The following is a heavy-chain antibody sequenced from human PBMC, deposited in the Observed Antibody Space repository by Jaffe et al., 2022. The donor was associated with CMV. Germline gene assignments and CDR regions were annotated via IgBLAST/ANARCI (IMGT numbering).Heavy chain of an antibody. CDR2: IYISGST. J-gene: IGHJ4*02. D-gene: IGHD1-26*01. CDR3: AREGSKNGIRRFDY. V-gene: IGHV4-4*07. CDR1: GASISSYY. Sequence: QVQLQESGPGLVKPSETLSLTCTVSGASISSYYWSWIRQPAGKGLEWIGHIYISGSTNYNPSLKSRVTMSVDTSKNQFSLKLSSVTAADTAVYYCAREGSKNGIRRFDYWGQGTLVTVSS.